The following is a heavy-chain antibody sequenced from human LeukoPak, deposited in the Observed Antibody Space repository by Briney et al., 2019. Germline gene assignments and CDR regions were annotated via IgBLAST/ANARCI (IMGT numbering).Heavy chain of an antibody. D-gene: IGHD5-18*01. CDR3: ARLNFAVDTAMVISSEDGAFDI. CDR2: IYPGDSDT. V-gene: IGHV5-51*01. Sequence: GESLKISCKGSGYSSTSYWIGWVRQMPWKGLEWMGIIYPGDSDTRYSPSFQGQVTISADKSISTAYLQWSSLKASDTAMYYCARLNFAVDTAMVISSEDGAFDIWGQGTMVTVPS. CDR1: GYSSTSYW. J-gene: IGHJ3*02.